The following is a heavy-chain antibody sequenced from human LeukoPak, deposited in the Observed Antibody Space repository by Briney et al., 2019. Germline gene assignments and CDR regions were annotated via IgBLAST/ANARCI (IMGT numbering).Heavy chain of an antibody. CDR1: GFTFSNYA. J-gene: IGHJ4*02. V-gene: IGHV3-64D*06. Sequence: GGSLRLSCSASGFTFSNYAMHWVRQAPGKGLEYVSAISSNGGSTYYADSVKGRFTISRDNSKNTLYLQMSSLRAEDTAVYYCARFGWVPPAHFDYWGQGALVTVSS. D-gene: IGHD3-10*01. CDR2: ISSNGGST. CDR3: ARFGWVPPAHFDY.